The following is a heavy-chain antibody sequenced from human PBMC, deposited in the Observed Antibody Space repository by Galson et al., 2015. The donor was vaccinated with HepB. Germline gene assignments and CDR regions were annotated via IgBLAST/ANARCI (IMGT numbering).Heavy chain of an antibody. CDR1: GFTFSSYS. Sequence: SLRLSCAASGFTFSSYSMNWVRQAPGKGLEWVSSISSSSGYIYYADSVKGRFTISRDNAKNSLYLQMNSLRAEDTAVYYCARDTEYSGYIELFDYWGQGTLVTVSS. D-gene: IGHD5-12*01. V-gene: IGHV3-21*01. CDR3: ARDTEYSGYIELFDY. CDR2: ISSSSGYI. J-gene: IGHJ4*02.